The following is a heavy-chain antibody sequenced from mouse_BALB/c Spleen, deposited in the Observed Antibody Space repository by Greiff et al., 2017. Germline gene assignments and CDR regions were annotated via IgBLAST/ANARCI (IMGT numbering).Heavy chain of an antibody. J-gene: IGHJ3*01. CDR3: ARSSSPAWFAY. D-gene: IGHD1-1*01. Sequence: VQLQQSGPELVKPGASVKMSCKASGYTFTSYVMHWVKQTPGQGLEWIGYINPYNDGTKYNEKFKGKATLTSDKSSSTAYMELSSLTSEDSAVYYCARSSSPAWFAYWGQGTLVTVSA. CDR1: GYTFTSYV. CDR2: INPYNDGT. V-gene: IGHV1-14*01.